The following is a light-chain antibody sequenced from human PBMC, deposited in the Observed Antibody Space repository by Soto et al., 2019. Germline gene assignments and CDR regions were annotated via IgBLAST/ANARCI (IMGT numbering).Light chain of an antibody. Sequence: SASVGDRVTITCRSSQSISSYLNWYQQKPGTAPKLLMYAASSSQSEVPSRFSGSGSGTDFSLTITNLQPEDFATYYCYQYGSTPPTFGQGTKVAIK. J-gene: IGKJ1*01. CDR3: YQYGSTPPT. V-gene: IGKV1-39*01. CDR1: QSISSY. CDR2: AAS.